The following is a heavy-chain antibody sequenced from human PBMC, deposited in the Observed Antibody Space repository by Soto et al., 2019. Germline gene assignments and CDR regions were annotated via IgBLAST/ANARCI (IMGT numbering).Heavy chain of an antibody. V-gene: IGHV4-34*01. CDR2: INHSGST. D-gene: IGHD5-12*01. CDR3: ESSVATSTWGY. Sequence: PSETLSLTCAVYGGSFSGYYWSWIRQPPGRGLEWIGEINHSGSTNYNPSLKSRVTISVDTSKNQFSLKLSSVTAADTAVYYCESSVATSTWGYWGQGTLVNVS. CDR1: GGSFSGYY. J-gene: IGHJ4*02.